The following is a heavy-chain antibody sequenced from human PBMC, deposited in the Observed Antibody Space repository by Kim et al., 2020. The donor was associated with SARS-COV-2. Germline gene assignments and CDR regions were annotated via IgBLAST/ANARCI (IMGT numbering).Heavy chain of an antibody. CDR1: GFSFSNYC. D-gene: IGHD2-8*01. Sequence: GGSLRLSCTASGFSFSNYCMSWVRQAPGKGLEWVSYINQDGSDKYYVESVRGRFTISRDNANNSLYLQMKSLRDDDTALYYCTRDGVWFGEADVWGQGT. CDR2: INQDGSDK. V-gene: IGHV3-7*01. CDR3: TRDGVWFGEADV. J-gene: IGHJ6*02.